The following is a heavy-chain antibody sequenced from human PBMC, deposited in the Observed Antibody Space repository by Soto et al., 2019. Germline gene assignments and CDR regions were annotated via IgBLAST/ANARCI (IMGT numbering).Heavy chain of an antibody. V-gene: IGHV4-59*01. CDR1: GGSISSYY. J-gene: IGHJ6*02. Sequence: SETLSLTCTVSGGSISSYYWSWIRQPPGKGLEWIGYIYYSGNTNYNPSLKSRVTISVDTSKNQFSLKLSSVTAEDTAVYYCASYDSSGYYYAGQGMDVWGQGTTVTVSS. CDR2: IYYSGNT. CDR3: ASYDSSGYYYAGQGMDV. D-gene: IGHD3-22*01.